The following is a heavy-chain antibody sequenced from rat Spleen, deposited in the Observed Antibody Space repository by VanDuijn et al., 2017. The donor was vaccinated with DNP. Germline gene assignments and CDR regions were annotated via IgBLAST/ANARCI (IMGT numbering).Heavy chain of an antibody. V-gene: IGHV2-15*01. CDR2: MWCDGDA. Sequence: QVQLKESGPGLVQPSETLSLTCTVSGFSLTSYSVSWVRQSSGKGPEWMGRMWCDGDAAYNSALNSRLSISRDTSKSQVLLKMNSLLTEDTAIYFCTRDYYSSSFVYWGQGTLVTVSS. CDR1: GFSLTSYS. J-gene: IGHJ3*01. D-gene: IGHD1-2*01. CDR3: TRDYYSSSFVY.